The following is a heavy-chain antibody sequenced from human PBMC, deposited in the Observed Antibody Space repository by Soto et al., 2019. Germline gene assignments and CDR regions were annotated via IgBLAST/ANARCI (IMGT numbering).Heavy chain of an antibody. J-gene: IGHJ5*02. CDR1: GFTFSDYA. D-gene: IGHD2-15*01. V-gene: IGHV3-23*01. Sequence: EVQLLESGGGLVQPGGSLRLSCAASGFTFSDYAMNWVRQAPGKVLEWVSGISGSGGDTYYADSVNGRFTISRDNSKNALYLQMSSLRADDTALYLCAKGGCSGVSCGWFDPWGQGTLVTVSP. CDR3: AKGGCSGVSCGWFDP. CDR2: ISGSGGDT.